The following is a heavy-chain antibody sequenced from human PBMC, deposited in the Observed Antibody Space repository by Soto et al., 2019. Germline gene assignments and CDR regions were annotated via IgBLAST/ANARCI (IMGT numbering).Heavy chain of an antibody. Sequence: EVQMVESGGNLVQPGGSLRVSCAASEVRFSFYWMSWVRQAPGKGLEWVADINEDGSETYYADAVKGRFTISRDDATNSLYLQMSSLRAGDTAVYFCAKSPMVRTFHYVMDVWGQGTTVTVSS. V-gene: IGHV3-7*05. J-gene: IGHJ6*02. CDR3: AKSPMVRTFHYVMDV. D-gene: IGHD3-16*01. CDR2: INEDGSET. CDR1: EVRFSFYW.